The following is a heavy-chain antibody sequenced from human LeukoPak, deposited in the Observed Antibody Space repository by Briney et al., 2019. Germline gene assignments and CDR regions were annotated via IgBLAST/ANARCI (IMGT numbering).Heavy chain of an antibody. CDR2: IYYSGST. D-gene: IGHD3-22*01. CDR1: GGSISSSSYY. Sequence: PSQTLSLTCTVSGGSISSSSYYWGWIRQPSGKGLEWIGSIYYSGSTYYNPTLKRRVTISVDTSKNQFALKLSSVTAADTAVYYCASPGDPTLATEYYYDSSGYYLPIGDAFDFWGQGTMVTVSS. V-gene: IGHV4-39*01. J-gene: IGHJ3*01. CDR3: ASPGDPTLATEYYYDSSGYYLPIGDAFDF.